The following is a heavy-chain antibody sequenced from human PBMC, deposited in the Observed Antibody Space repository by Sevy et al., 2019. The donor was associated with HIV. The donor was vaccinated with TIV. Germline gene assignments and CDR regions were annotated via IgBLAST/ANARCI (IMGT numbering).Heavy chain of an antibody. CDR2: IIPIFGTA. D-gene: IGHD2-2*01. CDR1: GGTFSSYA. V-gene: IGHV1-69*13. J-gene: IGHJ6*02. CDR3: ARDPGYIVVVPAAPGDYYYYGMDV. Sequence: ASLKVSCKASGGTFSSYAISWVRQAPGQGLEWMGGIIPIFGTANYAQKFQGRVTITADESTSTAYMELSSLRSEDTAVYYCARDPGYIVVVPAAPGDYYYYGMDVWGQGTTVTVSS.